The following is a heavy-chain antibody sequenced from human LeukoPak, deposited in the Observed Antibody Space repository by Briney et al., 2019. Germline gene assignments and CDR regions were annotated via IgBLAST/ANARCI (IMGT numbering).Heavy chain of an antibody. V-gene: IGHV3-21*04. Sequence: GGSLRPSCAASGFTFSSYSMNWVRQAPGKGLEWVSSISSSSSYIYYADSVKGRFTISRDNAKNSLYLQMNSLRAEDTAVYYCARDEVVAATFDYGGQGTLVTVSS. CDR2: ISSSSSYI. CDR3: ARDEVVAATFDY. CDR1: GFTFSSYS. D-gene: IGHD2-15*01. J-gene: IGHJ4*02.